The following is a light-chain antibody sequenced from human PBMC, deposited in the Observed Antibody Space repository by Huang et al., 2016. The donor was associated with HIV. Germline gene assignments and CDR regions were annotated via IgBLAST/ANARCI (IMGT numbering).Light chain of an antibody. J-gene: IGKJ1*01. V-gene: IGKV3-11*01. CDR1: QTVISY. CDR3: QQRSHWPWT. Sequence: EIVLTQSPATLSLSPGERATPSCRASQTVISYLAWYQQKPGHAPSLLIYDASTRATGIPARFGGGGSGTDFTLTISSLEPEDFAFYYCQQRSHWPWTFGQGTKVEI. CDR2: DAS.